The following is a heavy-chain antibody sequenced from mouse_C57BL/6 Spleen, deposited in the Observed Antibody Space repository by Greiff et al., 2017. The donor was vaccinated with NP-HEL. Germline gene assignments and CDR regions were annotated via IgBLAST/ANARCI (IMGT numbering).Heavy chain of an antibody. Sequence: QVQLQQSGPGLVAPSQSLSITCTVSGFSLTSYAISWVRQPPGKGLEWLGVIWTGGGTNYNSALNSRLSISKNNTKSQVFLKMNSLQTDDTARYYCARGRDGGYFDVWGTGTTVTVSS. CDR3: ARGRDGGYFDV. D-gene: IGHD2-3*01. CDR1: GFSLTSYA. V-gene: IGHV2-9-1*01. J-gene: IGHJ1*03. CDR2: IWTGGGT.